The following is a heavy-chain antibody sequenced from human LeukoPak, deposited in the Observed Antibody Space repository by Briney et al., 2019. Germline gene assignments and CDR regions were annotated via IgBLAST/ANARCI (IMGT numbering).Heavy chain of an antibody. CDR3: AKDPYYYDSSGYYYPGIDY. V-gene: IGHV3-23*01. CDR1: GFTFSSYA. CDR2: ISGSGGST. J-gene: IGHJ4*02. Sequence: PGGSLRLSCAASGFTFSSYAMSWVRQAPGKGLEWVSAISGSGGSTYYADSVKGRFTISRDNSKNTLYLQMNSLRAEDTAVYYCAKDPYYYDSSGYYYPGIDYWGQGTLVTVSS. D-gene: IGHD3-22*01.